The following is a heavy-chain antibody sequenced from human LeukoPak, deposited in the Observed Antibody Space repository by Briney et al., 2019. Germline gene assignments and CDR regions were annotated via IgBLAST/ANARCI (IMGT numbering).Heavy chain of an antibody. J-gene: IGHJ5*02. Sequence: PGGSLRLSCVASGITFSGPWMKWVREAPGKGRGWVAKIKQDGSEKFSVWSVKGRFTTSRDNATRSLYIRKRSLRAETTAVYTCASRSIYWYRSACWFDPWGQGTLVTLSS. CDR2: IKQDGSEK. CDR1: GITFSGPW. CDR3: ASRSIYWYRSACWFDP. V-gene: IGHV3-7*01. D-gene: IGHD5/OR15-5a*01.